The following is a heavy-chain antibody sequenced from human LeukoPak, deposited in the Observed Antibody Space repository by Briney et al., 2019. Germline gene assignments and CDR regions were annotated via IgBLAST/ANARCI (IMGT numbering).Heavy chain of an antibody. V-gene: IGHV3-53*01. CDR2: IYSGGST. Sequence: GGSLRLSCAASGFTVSSNYMSWVRQAPGKGLEWVSVIYSGGSTYYADSVKGGFTISRDNSKNTLYLQMNSLRAEDTAVYYCARENYGDWFDYWGQGTLVTVSS. J-gene: IGHJ4*02. CDR1: GFTVSSNY. CDR3: ARENYGDWFDY. D-gene: IGHD4-17*01.